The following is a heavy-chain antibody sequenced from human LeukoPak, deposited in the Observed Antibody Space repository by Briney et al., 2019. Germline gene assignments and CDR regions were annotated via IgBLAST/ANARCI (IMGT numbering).Heavy chain of an antibody. V-gene: IGHV3-30*02. CDR2: IRYDGSNR. J-gene: IGHJ3*02. D-gene: IGHD1-26*01. CDR3: AKSTIVGATVDAFDI. CDR1: GFTFSSYV. Sequence: GGSLRLSCAASGFTFSSYVMHWVRQAPGKGLEWVAFIRYDGSNRYYADSVKGRFTISRDNSKNTLYLQMNSLRAEDTAVYYCAKSTIVGATVDAFDIWGQGTMVTVPS.